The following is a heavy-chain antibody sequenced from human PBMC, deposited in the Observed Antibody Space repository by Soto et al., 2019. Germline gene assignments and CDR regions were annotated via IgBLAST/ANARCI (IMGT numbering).Heavy chain of an antibody. CDR2: INHSGST. D-gene: IGHD1-26*01. J-gene: IGHJ4*02. CDR3: ARLDPAKVGATRPFDY. Sequence: SETLSLTCAVYGESFSGYYWSWIRQPPGKGLEWIGEINHSGSTNYNPSLKSRVTISVDTSKNQFSLKLSSVTAADTAVYYCARLDPAKVGATRPFDYWGQGTLVTVSS. CDR1: GESFSGYY. V-gene: IGHV4-34*01.